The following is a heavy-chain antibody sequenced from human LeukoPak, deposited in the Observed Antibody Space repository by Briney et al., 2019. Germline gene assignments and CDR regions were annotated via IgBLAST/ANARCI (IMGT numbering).Heavy chain of an antibody. CDR3: ARDGDYYDILTGYWNDAFDI. D-gene: IGHD3-9*01. CDR2: INAGNGNT. J-gene: IGHJ3*02. Sequence: ASVKVSCKASGYTFTSYAMHWVRQAPGQRLEWMGWINAGNGNTKYSQKFQGRVTITRDTSASTAYMELSSLRSEDTAVYYCARDGDYYDILTGYWNDAFDIWGQGTMVAVSS. CDR1: GYTFTSYA. V-gene: IGHV1-3*01.